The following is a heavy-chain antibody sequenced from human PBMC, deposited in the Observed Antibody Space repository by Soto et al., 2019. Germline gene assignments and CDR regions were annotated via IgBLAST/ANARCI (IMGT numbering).Heavy chain of an antibody. D-gene: IGHD4-17*01. CDR3: ARDRGTVTVWEYYMDV. J-gene: IGHJ6*03. CDR2: IYSGGST. CDR1: GFTVSSNY. Sequence: EVQLVESGGGLVQPGGSLRLSCAASGFTVSSNYMSWVRQAPGKGLEWVSVIYSGGSTYYADSVKGRFTISRDNSKNTLYLQMNSLRAEDTAVYYCARDRGTVTVWEYYMDVWGKGTTVTVSS. V-gene: IGHV3-66*01.